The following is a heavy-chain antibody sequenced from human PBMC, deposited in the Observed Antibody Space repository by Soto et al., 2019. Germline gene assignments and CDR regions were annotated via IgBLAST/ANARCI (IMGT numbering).Heavy chain of an antibody. J-gene: IGHJ6*02. CDR1: GFTLDDYA. Sequence: GGSLRLSCAASGFTLDDYAMHWVRQAPGKGMEWVSGISWNSGSIGYADSVKGRFTISRDNAKNSLYLQMNSLRAEDTALYYCEKDIGVVVEDRDYYYGMEVWGQGTTLTVSS. CDR2: ISWNSGSI. CDR3: EKDIGVVVEDRDYYYGMEV. V-gene: IGHV3-9*01. D-gene: IGHD2-15*01.